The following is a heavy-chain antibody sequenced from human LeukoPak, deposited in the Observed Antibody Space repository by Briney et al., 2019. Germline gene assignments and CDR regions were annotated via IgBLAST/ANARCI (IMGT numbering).Heavy chain of an antibody. CDR2: IYSGGST. D-gene: IGHD6-13*01. CDR1: GFTVSSNY. J-gene: IGHJ6*03. CDR3: ARDSVAAAGVHYYYYMDV. V-gene: IGHV3-53*01. Sequence: GGSLRLSCAASGFTVSSNYMSWVRQAPGKGLEWVSVIYSGGSTYYADSVKGRFTISRDNSKNTLYLQMNSLRAEDTAVYYCARDSVAAAGVHYYYYMDVWGKGTTVTVSS.